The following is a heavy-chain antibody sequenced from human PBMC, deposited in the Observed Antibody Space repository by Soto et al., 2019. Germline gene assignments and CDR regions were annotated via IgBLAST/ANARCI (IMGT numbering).Heavy chain of an antibody. CDR2: IIPIFGTA. J-gene: IGHJ6*02. D-gene: IGHD5-18*01. Sequence: QVQLVQSGAEVKKPGSSVKVSCKASGGTFSSYAISWVRQAPGQGLEWMGGIIPIFGTANYAQKFQGRVTITADESTSTAYMELSSVRSEDTAVYYCARRGYSYDHYYYYGMDVWGQGTTVTVSS. V-gene: IGHV1-69*01. CDR1: GGTFSSYA. CDR3: ARRGYSYDHYYYYGMDV.